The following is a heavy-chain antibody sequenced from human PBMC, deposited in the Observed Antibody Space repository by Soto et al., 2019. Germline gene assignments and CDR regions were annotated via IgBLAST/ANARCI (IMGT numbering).Heavy chain of an antibody. CDR2: IYPAASDA. CDR3: ARLLCLGTSCHTGSRHFFDY. V-gene: IGHV5-51*01. D-gene: IGHD2-2*02. CDR1: GYSFSNYW. J-gene: IGHJ4*02. Sequence: GESLKIYCKGSGYSFSNYWIAWLRQMPGKGLEWMGIIYPAASDARYSPSFQGQVTISVDNSISTAYLQWSSLEASDTAMYYCARLLCLGTSCHTGSRHFFDYWGQGALVTVPQ.